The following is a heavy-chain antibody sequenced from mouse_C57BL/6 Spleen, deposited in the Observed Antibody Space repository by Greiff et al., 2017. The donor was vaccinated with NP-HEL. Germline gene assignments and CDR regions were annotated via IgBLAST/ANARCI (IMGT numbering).Heavy chain of an antibody. J-gene: IGHJ2*01. V-gene: IGHV1-63*01. CDR3: ARSRQLRLRGYFDY. CDR2: IYPGGGYT. D-gene: IGHD3-2*02. Sequence: QVQLQQSGAELVRPGTSVKMSCKASGYTFTNYWIGWAKQRPGHGLEWIGDIYPGGGYTNYNEKFKGKATLTADKSSSTAYMQFSSLTSEDSAIYYCARSRQLRLRGYFDYWGQGTTLTVSS. CDR1: GYTFTNYW.